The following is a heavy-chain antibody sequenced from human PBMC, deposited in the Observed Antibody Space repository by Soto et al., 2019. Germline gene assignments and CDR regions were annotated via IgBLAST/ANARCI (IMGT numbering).Heavy chain of an antibody. V-gene: IGHV4-59*01. J-gene: IGHJ6*02. CDR1: GVPIDQYY. CDR3: ARDPPATRHGMDV. Sequence: SETLSLTCHVSGVPIDQYYWTWIRQSPGRGLEWIGYILHRGGTNYNPSLKSRVTISADVSESLVSLTMTSVTDADTAHYYCARDPPATRHGMDVWGQGTTVTVSS. CDR2: ILHRGGT.